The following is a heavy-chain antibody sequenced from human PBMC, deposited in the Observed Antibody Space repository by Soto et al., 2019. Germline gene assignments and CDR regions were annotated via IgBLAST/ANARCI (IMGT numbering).Heavy chain of an antibody. V-gene: IGHV3-21*06. Sequence: ERSLKRSCAASGGSFTMYSMNWVRQAPGKGLEWVSSISSTTNYIYYGDSMKGRFTISRDNAKNSLYLEMNSLRAEDTAVYYCARESEDLTSNFDYWGQGTLVTVSS. CDR3: ARESEDLTSNFDY. CDR2: ISSTTNYI. J-gene: IGHJ4*02. CDR1: GGSFTMYS.